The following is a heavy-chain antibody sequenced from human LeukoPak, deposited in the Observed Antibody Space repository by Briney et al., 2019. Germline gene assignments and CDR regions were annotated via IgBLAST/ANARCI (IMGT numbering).Heavy chain of an antibody. CDR2: INPNTGDT. CDR1: GYTFTSYY. CDR3: ARDERFCNGDNHYPDLGY. J-gene: IGHJ4*02. V-gene: IGHV1-2*02. Sequence: ASVKVSCKASGYTFTSYYMHWVRQAPGQGLEWMGWINPNTGDTRYGQKFQGRVTLTRDTSIRTTYMELSSLRSDDTAVYYCARDERFCNGDNHYPDLGYWGQGTLVTVSS. D-gene: IGHD2-15*01.